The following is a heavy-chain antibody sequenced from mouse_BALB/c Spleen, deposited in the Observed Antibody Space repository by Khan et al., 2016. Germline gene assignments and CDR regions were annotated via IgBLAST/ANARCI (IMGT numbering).Heavy chain of an antibody. CDR3: ARNGNRYERTWFAY. CDR1: GYSITSDYA. J-gene: IGHJ3*01. Sequence: EVQLQESGPGLVKPSQSLSLTCTVTGYSITSDYAWNWIRQFPGNKLEWMGYISYSGSTSYNPSLKSRISITRDTSKNQFFLQLNSVTTEDTATSYGARNGNRYERTWFAYWGQGTLVTVSA. D-gene: IGHD2-14*01. CDR2: ISYSGST. V-gene: IGHV3-2*02.